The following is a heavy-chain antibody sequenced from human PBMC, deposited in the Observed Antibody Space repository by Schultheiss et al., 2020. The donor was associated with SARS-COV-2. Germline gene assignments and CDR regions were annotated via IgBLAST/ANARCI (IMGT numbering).Heavy chain of an antibody. V-gene: IGHV1-69*13. CDR2: FIPIFGTA. D-gene: IGHD6-19*01. CDR1: GGTFSSYA. Sequence: SVKVSCKASGGTFSSYAISWVRQAPGQGLEWMGGFIPIFGTANYAQKFQGRVTITADESTSTAYMELSSLRSEDTAVYYCARNRWVAGRILAQSNWFDPWGQGALVT. J-gene: IGHJ5*02. CDR3: ARNRWVAGRILAQSNWFDP.